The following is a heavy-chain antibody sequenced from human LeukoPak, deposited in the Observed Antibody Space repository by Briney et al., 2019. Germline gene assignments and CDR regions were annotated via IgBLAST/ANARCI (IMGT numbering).Heavy chain of an antibody. CDR2: FGGSGGGP. J-gene: IGHJ4*02. D-gene: IGHD5-24*01. V-gene: IGHV3-23*01. CDR1: GFTFSSYA. CDR3: AKARGATVNDPADY. Sequence: GGSLRLSCAASGFTFSSYAITWVRQAPGKGLEWVSSFGGSGGGPWHAASVKGRFSISRDNSKNTLYLQMSSLSDEDTALYYCAKARGATVNDPADYWGQGILVTVSS.